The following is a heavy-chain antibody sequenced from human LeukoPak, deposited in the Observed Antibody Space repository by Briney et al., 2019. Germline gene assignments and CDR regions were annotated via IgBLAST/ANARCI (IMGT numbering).Heavy chain of an antibody. Sequence: PGGSLRLSCAASGFTVSFNYMSWVRQAPGKGLEWVSVTSSGGTTYYADSVKGRYTISRDNSKNTLFLQMNSLRAEDTALYYCATNSIFDYWGQGTLVTVSS. CDR1: GFTVSFNY. CDR2: TSSGGTT. D-gene: IGHD2-21*01. V-gene: IGHV3-66*01. CDR3: ATNSIFDY. J-gene: IGHJ4*02.